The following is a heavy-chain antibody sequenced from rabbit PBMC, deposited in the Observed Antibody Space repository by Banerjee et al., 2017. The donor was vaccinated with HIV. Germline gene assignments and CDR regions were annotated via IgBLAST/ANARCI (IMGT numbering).Heavy chain of an antibody. CDR1: GFDFSSYG. Sequence: QEQLVESGGGLVTLGGSLKLSCKASGFDFSSYGVSWVRQAPGKGLQWIACIYDGSSGSTYYASWAKGRFTISKTSSTTVTLQMTSLTAADTATYFCARGVGYGAGMAVYFNLWGPGTLVTVS. CDR2: IYDGSSGST. CDR3: ARGVGYGAGMAVYFNL. V-gene: IGHV1S45*01. D-gene: IGHD7-1*01. J-gene: IGHJ4*01.